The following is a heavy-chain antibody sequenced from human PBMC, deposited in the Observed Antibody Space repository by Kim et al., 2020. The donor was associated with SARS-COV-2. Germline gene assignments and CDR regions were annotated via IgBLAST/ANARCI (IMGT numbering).Heavy chain of an antibody. Sequence: GGSLRLSCAASGFTFSYYWMHWVRQRPGKGLVWVSRIRGDGGDTNYADSVKGRFTISRDNAKNTLYLQMNSLRAEDTAVHYCARDLVAGSGSYDFWGHGTLVTVFS. D-gene: IGHD3-10*01. CDR1: GFTFSYYW. J-gene: IGHJ4*01. V-gene: IGHV3-74*01. CDR2: IRGDGGDT. CDR3: ARDLVAGSGSYDF.